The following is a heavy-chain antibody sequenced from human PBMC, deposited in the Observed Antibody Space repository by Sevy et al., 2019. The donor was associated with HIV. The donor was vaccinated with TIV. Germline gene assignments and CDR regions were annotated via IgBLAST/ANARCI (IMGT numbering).Heavy chain of an antibody. CDR1: GYTFTGYY. Sequence: ASVKVSCKASGYTFTGYYMHWVRQAPGQGLEWMGWINPNSGGTNYAQKFQGWVTMTRETSISTAYMELSRLGSDDTAVYYCARGLLPGIAAVGTENWFDPWGQGTLVTVSS. J-gene: IGHJ5*02. D-gene: IGHD6-13*01. CDR3: ARGLLPGIAAVGTENWFDP. CDR2: INPNSGGT. V-gene: IGHV1-2*04.